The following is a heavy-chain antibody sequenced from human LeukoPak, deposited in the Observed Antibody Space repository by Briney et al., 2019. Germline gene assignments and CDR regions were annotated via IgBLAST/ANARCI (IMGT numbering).Heavy chain of an antibody. D-gene: IGHD2-15*01. V-gene: IGHV3-30-3*01. CDR2: ISYDGSNK. Sequence: GGSLRLSCAASGFTFSTYAMHRVRQAPGKGLEWVAVISYDGSNKYYADSVKGRFTISRDNSKNTLYLQMNSLRAEDTAVYYCARGYCSGGSCSSHFDYWGQGTLVTVSS. CDR1: GFTFSTYA. J-gene: IGHJ4*02. CDR3: ARGYCSGGSCSSHFDY.